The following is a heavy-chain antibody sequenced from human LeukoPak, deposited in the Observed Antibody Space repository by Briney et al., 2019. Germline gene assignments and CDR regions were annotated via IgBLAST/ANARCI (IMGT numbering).Heavy chain of an antibody. CDR2: IYNSGST. Sequence: SETLSLTCTLYGPSIGSSYCGWTRQHAGGGREWHGRIYNSGSTKYHPSLKSRDTMSLDTYKNHSSLKLSAVAASDTAEYSWAIAPPRGIVGAFDIWGQGTMVTVSA. D-gene: IGHD2-15*01. CDR3: AIAPPRGIVGAFDI. V-gene: IGHV4-4*07. J-gene: IGHJ3*02. CDR1: GPSIGSSY.